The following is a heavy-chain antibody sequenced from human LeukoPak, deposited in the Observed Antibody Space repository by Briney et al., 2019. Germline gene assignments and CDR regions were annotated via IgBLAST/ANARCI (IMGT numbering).Heavy chain of an antibody. CDR3: ARDPRYCSSSSCPWEPFDY. J-gene: IGHJ4*02. D-gene: IGHD2-2*01. V-gene: IGHV3-7*05. Sequence: PGGSLRLSCAASRFTFSSYWMSWVRQAPGQGLEWVANIKQDGSEKYYVDSVKGRFTISRDNAKNSLYLQMNSLRAEDTAVYYCARDPRYCSSSSCPWEPFDYWGQGTLVTVSS. CDR2: IKQDGSEK. CDR1: RFTFSSYW.